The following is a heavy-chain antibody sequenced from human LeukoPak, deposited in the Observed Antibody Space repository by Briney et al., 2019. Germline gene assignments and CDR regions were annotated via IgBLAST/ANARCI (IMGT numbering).Heavy chain of an antibody. V-gene: IGHV4-59*11. D-gene: IGHD1-14*01. Sequence: SETLSPTCTVSGGSISSHYWSWIRQPPGKGLEWIGYIYYSGSTNYNPSLKSRVTISVDTSKNQFSLKLSSVTAADTAVYYCARNLPGPRAFDIWGQGTMVTVSS. J-gene: IGHJ3*02. CDR3: ARNLPGPRAFDI. CDR1: GGSISSHY. CDR2: IYYSGST.